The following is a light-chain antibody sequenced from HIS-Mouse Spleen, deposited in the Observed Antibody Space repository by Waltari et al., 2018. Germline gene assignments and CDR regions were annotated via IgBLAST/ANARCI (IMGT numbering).Light chain of an antibody. V-gene: IGKV1-9*01. J-gene: IGKJ1*01. CDR3: QPLNSYPPP. CDR2: AAS. Sequence: DIQFTQSPSFLSAPVVDRVPITCRASQGISSYLAWYQQKPGKAPKLLIYAASTLQSGVPSRFSGSGSGTEFTLTISSLQPEDFATYYCQPLNSYPPPFGQGTTVEIK. CDR1: QGISSY.